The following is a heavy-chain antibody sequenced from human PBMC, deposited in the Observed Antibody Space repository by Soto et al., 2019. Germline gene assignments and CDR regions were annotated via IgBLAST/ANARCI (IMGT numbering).Heavy chain of an antibody. Sequence: QVQLVQSGAEVKKPGASVKVSCKASGYTFTSCGINWVRQAPGQGLEWMGWISAYNGNTNYAQKLQGRLTMTTDTSTSTAYMELRSLGSDDTAVYYCTFSLGELSLPPCGYWGQGTLVTVSS. CDR1: GYTFTSCG. CDR2: ISAYNGNT. CDR3: TFSLGELSLPPCGY. V-gene: IGHV1-18*01. J-gene: IGHJ4*02. D-gene: IGHD3-16*02.